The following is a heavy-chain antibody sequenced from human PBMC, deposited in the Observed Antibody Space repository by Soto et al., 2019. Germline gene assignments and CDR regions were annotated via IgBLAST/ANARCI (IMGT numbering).Heavy chain of an antibody. D-gene: IGHD3-3*02. CDR2: IMPIFRTA. CDR1: GGTFSTSA. J-gene: IGHJ6*02. V-gene: IGHV1-69*12. CDR3: ARDTDRAQLGGNYYYIRDV. Sequence: QVQVVQSGAEVKKPGSSVKVSCKTSGGTFSTSAISWVRQAPGQGLECMGGIMPIFRTADYAQKFQGRVPITAYESASTAYLGLMSLTSEDTAVYYCARDTDRAQLGGNYYYIRDVWGQGTTVTVTS.